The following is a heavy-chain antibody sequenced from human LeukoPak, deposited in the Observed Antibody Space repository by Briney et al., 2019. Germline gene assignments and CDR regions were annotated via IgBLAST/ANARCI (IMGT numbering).Heavy chain of an antibody. CDR1: GFTFSSYN. V-gene: IGHV3-21*01. D-gene: IGHD2-2*02. CDR3: ARDGACNTTRCFTYYYDY. CDR2: ISSSSSYI. Sequence: GGSLRLSCAASGFTFSSYNMNWVRQAPGKGLEWVSSISSSSSYIYYAESVKGRFTISRDNAKNSLYLQMNSLRAEGTAVYYCARDGACNTTRCFTYYYDYWGQGTLVTVSS. J-gene: IGHJ4*02.